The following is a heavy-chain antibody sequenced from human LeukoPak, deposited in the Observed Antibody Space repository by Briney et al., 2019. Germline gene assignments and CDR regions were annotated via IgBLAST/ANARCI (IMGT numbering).Heavy chain of an antibody. V-gene: IGHV1-69*01. CDR2: IIPIFGAA. D-gene: IGHD2-2*01. Sequence: GSSVKVSCKASGGTFISYAISWVRQAPGQGLEWMGGIIPIFGAANYAQKFQGRVTITADESTSTAYMELSSLRSEDTAVYYCATGYCSSTSCRYSDYWGQGTLVTVSS. CDR1: GGTFISYA. J-gene: IGHJ4*02. CDR3: ATGYCSSTSCRYSDY.